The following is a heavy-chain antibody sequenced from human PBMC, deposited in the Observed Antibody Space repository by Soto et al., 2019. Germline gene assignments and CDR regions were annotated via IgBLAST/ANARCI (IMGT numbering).Heavy chain of an antibody. V-gene: IGHV4-59*01. CDR1: GGSISSYY. CDR3: ARVYGDYLDY. CDR2: IYYSGST. D-gene: IGHD4-17*01. Sequence: QVQLQESGPGLVKPSETLSLTCTVSGGSISSYYWSWLRQPPGKGLEWIGYIYYSGSTNYNPSLKSRVNISVDTSKNQFSLKLSSVTAADTAVYYCARVYGDYLDYWGQGTLVTVSS. J-gene: IGHJ4*02.